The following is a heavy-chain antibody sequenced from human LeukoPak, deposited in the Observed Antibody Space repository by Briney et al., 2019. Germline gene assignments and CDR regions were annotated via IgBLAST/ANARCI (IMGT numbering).Heavy chain of an antibody. CDR2: INHSGST. J-gene: IGHJ6*02. Sequence: KSSETLSLTCAVYGRSFSGYYWSWIRQPPGKGLEWIGEINHSGSTDYNPSLKSRVTISVDTSKNQFSLKLSSVTAADTAVYYCARVRRFPRSNQRAIVVVPAAMERYYYGMDVWGQGTTVTVSS. V-gene: IGHV4-34*01. D-gene: IGHD2-2*01. CDR1: GRSFSGYY. CDR3: ARVRRFPRSNQRAIVVVPAAMERYYYGMDV.